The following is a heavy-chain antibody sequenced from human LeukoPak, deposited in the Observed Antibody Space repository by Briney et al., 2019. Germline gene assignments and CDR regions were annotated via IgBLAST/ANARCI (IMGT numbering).Heavy chain of an antibody. CDR3: ARFSGGSWHYYYYYGMDV. CDR1: GYSFTSYW. CDR2: IYPGDSDT. J-gene: IGHJ6*02. D-gene: IGHD2-15*01. V-gene: IGHV5-51*01. Sequence: GESLKISCKGSGYSFTSYWIGWVRQMPGKGLEWMGVIYPGDSDTRYSPSFQGQVTISADKSISTAYLQWSSLKASDTATYYCARFSGGSWHYYYYYGMDVWGQGTTVTVSS.